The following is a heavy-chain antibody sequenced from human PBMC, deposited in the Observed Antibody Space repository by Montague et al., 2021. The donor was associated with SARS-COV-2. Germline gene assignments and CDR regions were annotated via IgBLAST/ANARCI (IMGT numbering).Heavy chain of an antibody. Sequence: SETLSLTCTVSGVAISYGDWSWIRQPPGKGLEWIVTIFGNGDTDXXPSLKSRVTVSEDTSQNQFSLRLSSVAAADTALYYCARYYERSWDVWGQGTTVTVSS. V-gene: IGHV4-4*09. CDR2: IFGNGDT. J-gene: IGHJ6*02. CDR1: GVAISYGD. D-gene: IGHD3-16*01. CDR3: ARYYERSWDV.